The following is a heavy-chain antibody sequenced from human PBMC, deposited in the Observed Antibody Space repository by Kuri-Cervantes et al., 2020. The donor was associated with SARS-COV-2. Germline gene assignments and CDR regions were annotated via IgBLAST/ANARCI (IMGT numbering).Heavy chain of an antibody. J-gene: IGHJ3*02. CDR1: RFTFNKYD. D-gene: IGHD3-22*01. CDR2: ISTSGGDT. CDR3: ARSTPFRQLVVISQGGAFDI. Sequence: LSLTCAASRFTFNKYDLIWVRQAPGKGLEWVSSISTSGGDTNYADSLKGRFTISRDNSKNTLYLQMNSLRVEDTAVYYCARSTPFRQLVVISQGGAFDIWGQGTMVTVSS. V-gene: IGHV3-23*01.